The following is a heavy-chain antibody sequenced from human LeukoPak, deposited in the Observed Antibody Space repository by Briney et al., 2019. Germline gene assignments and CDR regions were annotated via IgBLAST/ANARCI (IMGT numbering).Heavy chain of an antibody. Sequence: GGSLRLSCAASGFTFSGFAMHWVRQASGKGLEGVGRIRSKAHSYATAYAASVKGRFTISRDDSKNTAYLQMNSLTTEDTAVYYCTRLTLDTSGGSGGYWGQGTLVTVSS. J-gene: IGHJ4*02. V-gene: IGHV3-73*01. CDR2: IRSKAHSYAT. CDR1: GFTFSGFA. D-gene: IGHD3-10*01. CDR3: TRLTLDTSGGSGGY.